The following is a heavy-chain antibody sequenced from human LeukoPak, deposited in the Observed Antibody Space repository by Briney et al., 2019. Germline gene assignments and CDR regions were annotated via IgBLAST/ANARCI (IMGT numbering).Heavy chain of an antibody. CDR3: ARGGSYFLVDY. V-gene: IGHV4-61*01. D-gene: IGHD1-26*01. CDR1: GGSVSSGSYY. CDR2: IYYSGSA. J-gene: IGHJ4*02. Sequence: SETLSLTCTVSGGSVSSGSYYWSWIRQPPGKGLEWIGYIYYSGSANYNPSLKSRVTISVDTSKNQFSLKLSSVTAADTAVYYCARGGSYFLVDYWGQGTLVTVSS.